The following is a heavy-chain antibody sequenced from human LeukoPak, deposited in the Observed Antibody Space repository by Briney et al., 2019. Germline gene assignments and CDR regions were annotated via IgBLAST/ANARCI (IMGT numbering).Heavy chain of an antibody. D-gene: IGHD2-8*01. J-gene: IGHJ3*02. CDR3: ARAGNRVYWANAFDI. CDR2: IYYSGST. CDR1: GGSISSYY. Sequence: SETLSLTCTVSGGSISSYYWSWIRQPPGKGLEWIEYIYYSGSTNYNPSLKSRVTISVDTSKNQFSLKLSSVTAADTAVYYCARAGNRVYWANAFDIWGQGTMVTVSS. V-gene: IGHV4-59*01.